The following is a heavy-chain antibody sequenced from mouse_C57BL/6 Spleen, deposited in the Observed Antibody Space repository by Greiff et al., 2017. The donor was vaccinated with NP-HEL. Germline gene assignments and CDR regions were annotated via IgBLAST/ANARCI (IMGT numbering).Heavy chain of an antibody. D-gene: IGHD1-1*01. CDR2: IDPENGDT. V-gene: IGHV14-4*01. CDR3: TFITTVVATRYFDV. J-gene: IGHJ1*03. Sequence: VQLQQSGAELVRPGASVKLSCTASGFNIKDDYMLWVKQRPEQGLEWIGWIDPENGDTEYASKFQGKATITADTSSNTAYLQLSSLTSEDTAVYYCTFITTVVATRYFDVWGTGTTVTVSS. CDR1: GFNIKDDY.